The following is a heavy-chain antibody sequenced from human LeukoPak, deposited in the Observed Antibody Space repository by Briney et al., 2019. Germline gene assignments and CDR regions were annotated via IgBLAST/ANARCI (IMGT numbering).Heavy chain of an antibody. CDR2: INPNSGGT. J-gene: IGHJ6*02. Sequence: ASVKVSCKASGYTFTGYYMHWVRQAPGQGLEWTGWINPNSGGTNYAQKFQGRVTMTRDTSISTAYMELSRLRSDDTAVYYCARTPRQYCSSTSCRKGYYYYGMDVWGQGTTVTVSS. CDR1: GYTFTGYY. V-gene: IGHV1-2*02. D-gene: IGHD2-2*01. CDR3: ARTPRQYCSSTSCRKGYYYYGMDV.